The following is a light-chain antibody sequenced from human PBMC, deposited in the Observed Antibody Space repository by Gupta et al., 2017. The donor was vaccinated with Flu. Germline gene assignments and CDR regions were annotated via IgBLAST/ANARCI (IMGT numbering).Light chain of an antibody. V-gene: IGKV1-5*03. CDR3: QQYRSSPWT. CDR1: QTIDSW. Sequence: GDRVTITCRASQTIDSWLAWYQKKPGRAPKSLIYKASSLETGFPSRFSGSGSGTEFSRTISSLQPDDFATYYCQQYRSSPWTFGQGTKVEIK. CDR2: KAS. J-gene: IGKJ1*01.